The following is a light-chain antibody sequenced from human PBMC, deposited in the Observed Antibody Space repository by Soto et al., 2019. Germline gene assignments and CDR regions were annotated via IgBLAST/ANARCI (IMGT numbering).Light chain of an antibody. Sequence: EFVLTQSPGTLSLSPGERATLSCRASQTVRNNYLAWYQQKPGQAPRLLIYDASSRATGIPDRLSGSGSGTEFTLTISRLEPEDFAVYYCQQYGSSPLFGQGIRLEIK. CDR1: QTVRNNY. V-gene: IGKV3-20*01. CDR2: DAS. CDR3: QQYGSSPL. J-gene: IGKJ5*01.